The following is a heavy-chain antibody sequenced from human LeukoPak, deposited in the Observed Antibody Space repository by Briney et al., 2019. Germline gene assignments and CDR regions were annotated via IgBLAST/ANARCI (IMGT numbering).Heavy chain of an antibody. CDR3: VRDHSSSSFDY. CDR2: IKQDGSEK. D-gene: IGHD6-6*01. V-gene: IGHV3-7*01. Sequence: GGSLRLSCAASGFTFTSYWMSWVRQASGKGLEGVANIKQDGSEKYYVDSVKGRFTISRDNAKNSLYLQMNSLRAEDTAVYYCVRDHSSSSFDYWGQGTLVTVSS. CDR1: GFTFTSYW. J-gene: IGHJ4*02.